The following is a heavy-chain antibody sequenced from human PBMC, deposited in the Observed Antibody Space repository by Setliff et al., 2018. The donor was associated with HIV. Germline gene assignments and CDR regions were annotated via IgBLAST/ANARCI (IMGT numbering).Heavy chain of an antibody. CDR3: ARLPDINSWPFDY. CDR2: IYYSGST. CDR1: GGSISSFY. Sequence: SVTLSLTCTVSGGSISSFYWTWIRQPPGKGLEWIGYIYYSGSTNYNPSLKSRLSISVDTSKNQVSLKLSSVTAADTTVYYCARLPDINSWPFDYWARGTLVTVSS. J-gene: IGHJ4*02. V-gene: IGHV4-59*01. D-gene: IGHD6-13*01.